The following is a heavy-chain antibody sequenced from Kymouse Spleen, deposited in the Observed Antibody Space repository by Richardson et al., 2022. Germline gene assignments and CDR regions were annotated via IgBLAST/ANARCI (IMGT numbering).Heavy chain of an antibody. J-gene: IGHJ4*02. CDR1: GFTFSSYG. Sequence: QVQLVESGGGVVQPGRSLRLSCAASGFTFSSYGMHWVRQAPGKGLEWVAVIWYDGSNKYYADSVKGRFTISRDNSKNTLYLQMNSLRAEDTAVYYCAREGIAVAGLFDYWGQGTLVTVSS. CDR3: AREGIAVAGLFDY. V-gene: IGHV3-33*01. CDR2: IWYDGSNK. D-gene: IGHD6-19*01.